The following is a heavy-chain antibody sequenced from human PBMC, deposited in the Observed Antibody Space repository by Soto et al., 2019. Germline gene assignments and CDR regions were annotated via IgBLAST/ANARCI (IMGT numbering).Heavy chain of an antibody. Sequence: QITLKESGPTLVKPTQTLTLTCTFSGFSLSTSGVGVGWIRQPPGKALEWLGLIYWDDDKRYRPSLKSRLTITKDTSKNQVVLTMTNMDPVDTATYYCAHRSLAVCGFDYWGQGTPVTVSS. J-gene: IGHJ4*02. CDR3: AHRSLAVCGFDY. D-gene: IGHD6-19*01. V-gene: IGHV2-5*02. CDR1: GFSLSTSGVG. CDR2: IYWDDDK.